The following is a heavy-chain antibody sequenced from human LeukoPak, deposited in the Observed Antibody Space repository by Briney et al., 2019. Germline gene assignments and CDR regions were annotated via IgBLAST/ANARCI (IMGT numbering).Heavy chain of an antibody. V-gene: IGHV3-74*01. J-gene: IGHJ4*02. CDR2: INSDGSST. CDR1: GFTFSSYW. D-gene: IGHD1-26*01. CDR3: ASALGGQGGH. Sequence: PGGSLRLSCAASGFTFSSYWMHWVRQAPGKGLVWASRINSDGSSTSYADSVKGRFTISRDNAKNTLFLQMNSLRADDTAVYYCASALGGQGGHWGQGTLVTVSS.